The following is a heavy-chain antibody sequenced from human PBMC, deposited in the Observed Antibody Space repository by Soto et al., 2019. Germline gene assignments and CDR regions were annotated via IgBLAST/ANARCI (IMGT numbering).Heavy chain of an antibody. Sequence: GASVKVSCKASGYTFTSYGISWVRQAPGQRLEWMGWISAYNGNTNYAQKLQGRVTMTTDTSTSTAYMELRSLRSDDTAVYYCARDRVVTTSHYYYGMDVWGQGTTVTVSS. V-gene: IGHV1-18*01. CDR3: ARDRVVTTSHYYYGMDV. CDR2: ISAYNGNT. D-gene: IGHD2-21*02. CDR1: GYTFTSYG. J-gene: IGHJ6*02.